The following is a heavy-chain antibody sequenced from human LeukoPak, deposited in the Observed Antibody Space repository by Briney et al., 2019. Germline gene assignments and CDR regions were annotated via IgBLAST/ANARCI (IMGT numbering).Heavy chain of an antibody. CDR1: GFTFSYYA. V-gene: IGHV3-30-3*01. CDR3: ARNDYDTYYFDY. Sequence: GGSLRLSCAASGFTFSYYAMHWVRQAPGKGLEWVAVISYDGSSKYYADPVKGRFTISRANSKNTLYLHMNSLSAEDTAVYYCARNDYDTYYFDYWGQGTLVTVSS. CDR2: ISYDGSSK. D-gene: IGHD4-17*01. J-gene: IGHJ4*02.